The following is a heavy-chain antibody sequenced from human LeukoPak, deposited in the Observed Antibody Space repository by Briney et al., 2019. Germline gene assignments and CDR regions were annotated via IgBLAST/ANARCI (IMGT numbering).Heavy chain of an antibody. D-gene: IGHD3-3*01. CDR2: ISDDGIKK. Sequence: AGGSLRLSCAASGFTFSSYGMHWVRQAPGKGLEWVAIISDDGIKKYYADSKKGRFTISRDNSKNTLYLQVNGLRPEDTAVYYCAKEKPPNHPNYYDFWSGYIPDYWGQGTLVTVSS. V-gene: IGHV3-30*19. CDR1: GFTFSSYG. J-gene: IGHJ4*02. CDR3: AKEKPPNHPNYYDFWSGYIPDY.